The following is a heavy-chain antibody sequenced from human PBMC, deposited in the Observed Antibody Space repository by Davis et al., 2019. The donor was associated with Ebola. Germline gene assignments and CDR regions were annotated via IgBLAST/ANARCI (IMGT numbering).Heavy chain of an antibody. CDR2: IYNSVST. CDR3: VRSLTEASCFDY. Sequence: PSETLSLTCTVSGYSISSGYYYWGWIRQAPGKGLEWIGSIYNSVSTHYNPSLKSRLTISIDTSKNQFSLELRSVTAADTAVYYCVRSLTEASCFDYWGQGTLVTVSS. D-gene: IGHD1-20*01. V-gene: IGHV4-38-2*02. J-gene: IGHJ4*02. CDR1: GYSISSGYYY.